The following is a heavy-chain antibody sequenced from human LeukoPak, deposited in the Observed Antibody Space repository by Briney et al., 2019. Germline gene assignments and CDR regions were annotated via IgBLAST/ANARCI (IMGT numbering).Heavy chain of an antibody. Sequence: ASVKISCKVSGYTFTDYYMHWVQQAPGKGLEWMGLVDPEDGGTIYAEKFQGRVTITADTSTDTAYMELSSLRSEDTAVYYCATDRGIAVAVTWGQGTLVTVSS. D-gene: IGHD6-19*01. CDR2: VDPEDGGT. V-gene: IGHV1-69-2*01. CDR1: GYTFTDYY. CDR3: ATDRGIAVAVT. J-gene: IGHJ5*02.